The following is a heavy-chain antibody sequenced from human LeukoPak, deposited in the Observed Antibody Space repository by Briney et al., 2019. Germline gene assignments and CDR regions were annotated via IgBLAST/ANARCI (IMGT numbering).Heavy chain of an antibody. CDR3: ARDAYGGNSWGWFDP. D-gene: IGHD4-23*01. Sequence: SETLSLTCTVSDGSISGYYWSWIRQSPGKGLEWIGYIYFTGFTHYNPSLKSRVTMSVDTSKYQFSLRLNSVTAADTAVYYCARDAYGGNSWGWFDPWGQGTLVTVSS. CDR1: DGSISGYY. CDR2: IYFTGFT. V-gene: IGHV4-59*01. J-gene: IGHJ5*02.